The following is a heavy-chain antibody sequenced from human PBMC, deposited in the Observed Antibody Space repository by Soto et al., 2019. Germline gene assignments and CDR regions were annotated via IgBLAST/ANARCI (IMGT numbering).Heavy chain of an antibody. V-gene: IGHV4-59*01. CDR2: MHFSGAT. CDR3: SREYSSFEY. CDR1: GGSISPYY. Sequence: VQLSESGPGLLGPSGTLALTCSVSGGSISPYYWSCIRQPPGRGLVCLGYMHFSGATSYHPSIESRVTLSVETSRNQLALTINSVTAADTAGYYCSREYSSFEYWGHGIQVPVSS. J-gene: IGHJ4*01. D-gene: IGHD6-19*01.